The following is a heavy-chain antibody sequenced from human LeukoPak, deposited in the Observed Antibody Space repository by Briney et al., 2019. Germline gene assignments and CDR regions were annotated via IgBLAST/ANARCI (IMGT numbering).Heavy chain of an antibody. J-gene: IGHJ2*01. CDR1: GDSVSSNSVT. CDR3: ARIGNAWYFDL. CDR2: TYYRSTWYN. D-gene: IGHD1-1*01. V-gene: IGHV6-1*01. Sequence: SQTLSLTCAISGDSVSSNSVTWNWIRQSPSRGLEWLGRTYYRSTWYNDYAVSVRGRITVNPDTSKNQFSLHLNSVTPEDTAVYYCARIGNAWYFDLWGRGTLVTVSS.